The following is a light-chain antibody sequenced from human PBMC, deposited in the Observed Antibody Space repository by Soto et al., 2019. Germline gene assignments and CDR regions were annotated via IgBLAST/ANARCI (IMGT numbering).Light chain of an antibody. CDR2: NVN. CDR1: SSDVGGYDY. Sequence: QSALTQGASVSGSPGQSITISCTGTSSDVGGYDYVAWYQQHPGKAPKLMIYNVNYRPSGVSDRFSGSKSGDTASLTISGLQAEDEANYYCSSYTNTKTVGFGGGTKLTVL. V-gene: IGLV2-14*03. J-gene: IGLJ2*01. CDR3: SSYTNTKTVG.